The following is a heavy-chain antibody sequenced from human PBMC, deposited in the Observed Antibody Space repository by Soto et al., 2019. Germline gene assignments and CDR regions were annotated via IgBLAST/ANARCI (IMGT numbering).Heavy chain of an antibody. V-gene: IGHV3-66*01. D-gene: IGHD2-2*01. CDR1: GITGSSNY. Sequence: EVQLVESGGGSVQPWGSLRLSCAASGITGSSNYISWVRQAPGKGLEWVSVIYTSGSTYYPDSVKGRFTISRDNSKNTLYLQLNSLRAEDTAVYYCARMVGFCSSASCYSHFDYWGRGTLVTVSS. J-gene: IGHJ4*02. CDR3: ARMVGFCSSASCYSHFDY. CDR2: IYTSGST.